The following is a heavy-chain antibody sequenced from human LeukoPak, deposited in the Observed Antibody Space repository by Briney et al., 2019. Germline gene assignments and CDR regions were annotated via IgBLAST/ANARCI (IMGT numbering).Heavy chain of an antibody. CDR2: ISSSSSTI. D-gene: IGHD3-3*01. Sequence: PGGSLRLSCAASGFTFSSYSMNWVRQAPGKGLEWVSYISSSSSTIYYADSVKGRFTISRDNAKNSLYLQMNSLRAEDTAVYYCARDGRFLEWLLQFDYWGQGTRVTVSS. CDR1: GFTFSSYS. CDR3: ARDGRFLEWLLQFDY. J-gene: IGHJ4*02. V-gene: IGHV3-48*01.